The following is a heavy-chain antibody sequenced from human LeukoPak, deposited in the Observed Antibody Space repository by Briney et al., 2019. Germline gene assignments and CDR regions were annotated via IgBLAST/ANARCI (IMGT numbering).Heavy chain of an antibody. CDR1: GYTLTELS. CDR2: ISAYNGNT. Sequence: GASVKVSCKVSGYTLTELSMHWVRQAPGKGLEWMGWISAYNGNTNYAQKFQGRATMTTDTSTSTAYMELRSLRSDDTAVYYCARDENWNDDGGKGYNWFDSWGQGTLVTVSS. D-gene: IGHD1-1*01. CDR3: ARDENWNDDGGKGYNWFDS. J-gene: IGHJ5*01. V-gene: IGHV1-18*01.